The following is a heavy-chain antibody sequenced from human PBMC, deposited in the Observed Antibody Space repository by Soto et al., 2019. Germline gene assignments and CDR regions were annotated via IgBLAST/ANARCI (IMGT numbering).Heavy chain of an antibody. CDR1: GGSISSGPYS. V-gene: IGHV4-39*01. CDR2: FYYSEST. J-gene: IGHJ4*02. Sequence: SETLSLTCTVSGGSISSGPYSWGWIRQPPGKGLEWIGTFYYSESTYYNPSLESRVTISVDTSKNQFSLKVSSVTAADTAVYYCATWASAWGYFDYWGQGTLVTVSS. CDR3: ATWASAWGYFDY. D-gene: IGHD6-19*01.